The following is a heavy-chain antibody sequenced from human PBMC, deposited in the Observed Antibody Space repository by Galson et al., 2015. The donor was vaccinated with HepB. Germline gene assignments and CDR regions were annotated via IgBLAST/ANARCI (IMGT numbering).Heavy chain of an antibody. CDR2: IWYDGTNK. CDR1: GFNFRLYA. J-gene: IGHJ5*02. Sequence: SLRLSCAASGFNFRLYAMHWVRQAPGKGLEWVAFIWYDGTNKFYADSVKGRFTISRDNSENQVYLQMNSLRAEDTAVYFCAKDHNGEGWFDPWGQGALVTVSS. CDR3: AKDHNGEGWFDP. D-gene: IGHD2-8*01. V-gene: IGHV3-33*06.